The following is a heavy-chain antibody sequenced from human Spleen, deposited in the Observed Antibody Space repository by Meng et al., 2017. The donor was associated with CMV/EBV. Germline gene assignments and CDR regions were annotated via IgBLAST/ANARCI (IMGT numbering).Heavy chain of an antibody. CDR2: SSVYNGNT. D-gene: IGHD1-26*01. J-gene: IGHJ4*02. CDR3: ARGAASGSSPFGRDY. CDR1: GCTCSSYG. V-gene: IGHV1-18*01. Sequence: SGCTCSSYGITWVRQGPGQGIEWVGWSSVYNGNTKYEQKLQGRVNMTTDTSTSTAYMELRSLRFDDTAVYYCARGAASGSSPFGRDYWGQGTLVTVSS.